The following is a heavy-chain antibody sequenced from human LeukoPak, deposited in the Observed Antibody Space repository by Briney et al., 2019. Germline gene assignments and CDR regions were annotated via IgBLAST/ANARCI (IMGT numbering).Heavy chain of an antibody. CDR2: IYSGST. CDR3: ARAQELIVVVPAANNWFDP. CDR1: GGSISSSSYY. Sequence: SETLSLTCTVSGGSISSSSYYWGWIRQPPGKGLEWIGSIYSGSTYYDPSLKSRVTISVDTSKNQFSLKLSSVTAADTAVYYCARAQELIVVVPAANNWFDPWGQGTLVTVSS. J-gene: IGHJ5*02. D-gene: IGHD2-2*01. V-gene: IGHV4-39*07.